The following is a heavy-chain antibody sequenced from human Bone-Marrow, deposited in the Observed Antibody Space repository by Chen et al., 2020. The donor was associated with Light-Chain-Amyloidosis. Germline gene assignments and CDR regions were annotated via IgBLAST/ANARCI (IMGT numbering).Heavy chain of an antibody. J-gene: IGHJ4*02. Sequence: QVQLAESGGGVVQPGRSLRLPCAASGFPFSSYGMHWVRQAPGKGLEWVAVISNDGSNKYYADAVKGRFTISRDNSKNTLYLQMNSLRAEDTAVYYCAKEQGLSVPYWGQGTLVTVSS. CDR2: ISNDGSNK. CDR3: AKEQGLSVPY. D-gene: IGHD6-19*01. CDR1: GFPFSSYG. V-gene: IGHV3-30*18.